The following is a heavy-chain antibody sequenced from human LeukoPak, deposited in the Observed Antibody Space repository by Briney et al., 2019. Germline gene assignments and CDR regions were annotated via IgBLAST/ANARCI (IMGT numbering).Heavy chain of an antibody. V-gene: IGHV3-9*03. CDR1: GFPFDDYG. Sequence: GGSLRLSCAASGFPFDDYGMHWVRQAPGKGLEWVSGISRNSGNMGYADSVKGRFTISRDNAKNSLYLQMNSLRAEDMALYYCAKAESPGYFDLWGRGTLVTVSS. CDR2: ISRNSGNM. CDR3: AKAESPGYFDL. J-gene: IGHJ2*01.